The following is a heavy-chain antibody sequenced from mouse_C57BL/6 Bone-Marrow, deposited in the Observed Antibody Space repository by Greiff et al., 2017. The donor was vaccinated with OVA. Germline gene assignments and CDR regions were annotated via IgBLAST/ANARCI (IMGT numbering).Heavy chain of an antibody. J-gene: IGHJ2*01. CDR3: ARHEATVEGYYFDY. CDR2: ISSGGSYT. CDR1: GFTFSSYG. V-gene: IGHV5-6*01. D-gene: IGHD1-1*01. Sequence: VQLKESGGDLVKPGGSLKLSCAASGFTFSSYGMSWVRQTPDKRLEWVATISSGGSYTYYPDSVKGRFTISRDNAKNTLYLQMSSLKSEDTAMYYCARHEATVEGYYFDYWGQGTTLTVSS.